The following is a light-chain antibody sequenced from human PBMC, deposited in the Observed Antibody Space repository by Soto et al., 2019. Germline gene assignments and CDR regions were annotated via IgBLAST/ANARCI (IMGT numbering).Light chain of an antibody. CDR2: GAS. V-gene: IGKV3-15*01. CDR1: QSVSSN. CDR3: QQYNNWPLT. J-gene: IGKJ3*01. Sequence: EIVMTQSPATLSVSPGERATLSCRASQSVSSNLAWYQRKPGQPPRLFIHGASTRATGIPARFSGSGSGTEFTLTISSLQSEDFAVYYCQQYNNWPLTFGPGTKVDIK.